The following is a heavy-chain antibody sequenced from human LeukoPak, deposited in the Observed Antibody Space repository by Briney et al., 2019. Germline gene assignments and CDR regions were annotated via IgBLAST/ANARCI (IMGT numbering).Heavy chain of an antibody. J-gene: IGHJ4*02. D-gene: IGHD4-23*01. CDR2: IYYSGST. CDR1: GGSISSGDYY. Sequence: SETLSLTCTVSGGSISSGDYYWSWIRQPPGKGLEWIGYIYYSGSTYYNPSLKSRVTISVDTSKNQFSLKLSSVTAADTAVYYCARGMVVTGFDYWGQGTLVTVSS. CDR3: ARGMVVTGFDY. V-gene: IGHV4-30-4*01.